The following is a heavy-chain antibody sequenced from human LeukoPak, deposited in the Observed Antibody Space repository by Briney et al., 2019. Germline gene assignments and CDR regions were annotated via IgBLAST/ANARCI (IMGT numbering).Heavy chain of an antibody. D-gene: IGHD5-18*01. V-gene: IGHV3-11*05. Sequence: GGPLRLSCAASGFTFSDYYTSWIRQAPGKGLEWVSYISSSSSYTNYADSVKGRFTISRDNAKNSLYLQMNSLRAEDTAVYYCAREETSDTAMVGYFDYWGQGTLVTVSS. CDR3: AREETSDTAMVGYFDY. CDR1: GFTFSDYY. J-gene: IGHJ4*02. CDR2: ISSSSSYT.